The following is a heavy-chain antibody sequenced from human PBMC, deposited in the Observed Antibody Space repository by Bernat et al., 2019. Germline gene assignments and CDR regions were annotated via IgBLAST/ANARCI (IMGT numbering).Heavy chain of an antibody. J-gene: IGHJ5*02. CDR3: ARAYDFWSGYYRVNWFDP. CDR1: GYSFTSYW. Sequence: EVQLVQSGAEVKKPGESLRISCKGSGYSFTSYWISWVRQMPGKGLEWMGRMDPSDSYTNYSPSFQGHVTISADKSISTAYLQWSSLKASDTAMYYCARAYDFWSGYYRVNWFDPWGQGTLVTVSS. V-gene: IGHV5-10-1*03. D-gene: IGHD3-3*01. CDR2: MDPSDSYT.